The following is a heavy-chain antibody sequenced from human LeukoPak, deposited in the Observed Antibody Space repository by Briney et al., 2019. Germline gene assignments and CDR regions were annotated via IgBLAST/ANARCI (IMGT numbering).Heavy chain of an antibody. CDR1: GYTFTGYY. CDR3: AGGITGTTPFDY. J-gene: IGHJ4*02. Sequence: ASVKVSCKASGYTFTGYYMHWVRQAPGQGFEWMGWINPNSGGTNYAQKFQGRVTMTRDTSISTAYMELSRLRSDDTAVYYCAGGITGTTPFDYWGQGTLVTVSS. CDR2: INPNSGGT. D-gene: IGHD1-7*01. V-gene: IGHV1-2*02.